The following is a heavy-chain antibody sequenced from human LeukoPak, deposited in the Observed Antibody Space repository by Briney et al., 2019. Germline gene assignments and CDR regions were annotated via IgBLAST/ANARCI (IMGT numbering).Heavy chain of an antibody. Sequence: PGGSLRLSCAASGFTFRIYPMTWVRQTPGKGLEWVSTVSASGGTSYADSVKGRFIISRDNSNKTVHLQLTSLGVDDTAVYYCTKNRGAVAATSDYWGQGTLVTVSS. V-gene: IGHV3-23*01. J-gene: IGHJ4*02. CDR3: TKNRGAVAATSDY. CDR1: GFTFRIYP. CDR2: VSASGGT. D-gene: IGHD6-19*01.